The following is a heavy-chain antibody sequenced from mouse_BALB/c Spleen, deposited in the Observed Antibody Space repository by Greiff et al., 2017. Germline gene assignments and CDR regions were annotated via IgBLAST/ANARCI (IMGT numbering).Heavy chain of an antibody. J-gene: IGHJ2*01. V-gene: IGHV1-69*01. CDR1: GYTFTDYW. CDR3: ALRYY. CDR2: IDTSDSYT. Sequence: QVQLQQPGAELVMPGASVKMSCKASGYTFTDYWMHWVKQRPGQGLEWIGAIDTSDSYTSYNQKFKGKATLTVDESSSTAYMQLSSLTSEDSAVYYCALRYYWGQGTTLTVSS. D-gene: IGHD1-1*01.